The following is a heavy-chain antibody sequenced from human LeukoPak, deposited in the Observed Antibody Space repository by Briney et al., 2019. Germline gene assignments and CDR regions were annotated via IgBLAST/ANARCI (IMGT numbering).Heavy chain of an antibody. J-gene: IGHJ3*02. CDR3: ARVRDSSFHDAFDI. V-gene: IGHV3-21*01. Sequence: PGGSLRLSCAASGFTFSSYSMNWVRQAPGKGLEWVSSISSSSSYIYYADSVKGRFTISRDNAKNSLYLQMNSLRAEDTAVYYCARVRDSSFHDAFDIWGQGTMVTVSS. D-gene: IGHD3-22*01. CDR2: ISSSSSYI. CDR1: GFTFSSYS.